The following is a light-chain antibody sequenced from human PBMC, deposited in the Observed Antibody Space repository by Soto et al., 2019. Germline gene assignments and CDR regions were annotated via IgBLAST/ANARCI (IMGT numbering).Light chain of an antibody. Sequence: QAVVTQSSSASASLGSSVKLTCTLSSGHSSNIIAWHQQQPGKAPRYLMKLEGSGSYNKGSGVPDRFSGSSYGADRYLTISNLHFEDEADYYCETWDSNTRVFGGGTKLTVL. J-gene: IGLJ3*02. CDR2: LEGSGSY. V-gene: IGLV4-60*02. CDR3: ETWDSNTRV. CDR1: SGHSSNI.